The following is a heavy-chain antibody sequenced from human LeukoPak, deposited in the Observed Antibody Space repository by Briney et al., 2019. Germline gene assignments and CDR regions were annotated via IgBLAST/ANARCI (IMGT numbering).Heavy chain of an antibody. D-gene: IGHD1-26*01. J-gene: IGHJ4*02. CDR1: GGSISSYY. CDR2: IYTSGST. CDR3: AKILAVGVSV. V-gene: IGHV4-4*07. Sequence: PSETLSLTCTVSGGSISSYYWSWIRQPAGKGLEWIGRIYTSGSTNYNPSLKSRVTMSVDTSKNHFSLKLSSVTAADTAVFYCAKILAVGVSVWGQGTLVTVSS.